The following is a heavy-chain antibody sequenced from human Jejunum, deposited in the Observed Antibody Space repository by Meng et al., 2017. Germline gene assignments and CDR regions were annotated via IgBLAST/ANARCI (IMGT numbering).Heavy chain of an antibody. CDR2: INGGNGNT. CDR1: GYMFTAYD. J-gene: IGHJ4*02. Sequence: QVQLVQSGAEVEKPGASVKVSCRASGYMFTAYDIHWVRQAPGQRLEWMGWINGGNGNTKYSQRFQDRGSLTRDTSANTAYMELSRLRSEDTAMYYCARTNGYDYGHVLDYWGQGTLVTVSS. V-gene: IGHV1-3*01. D-gene: IGHD5-12*01. CDR3: ARTNGYDYGHVLDY.